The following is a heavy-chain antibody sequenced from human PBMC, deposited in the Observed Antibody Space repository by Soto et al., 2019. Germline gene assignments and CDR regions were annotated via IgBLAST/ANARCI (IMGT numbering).Heavy chain of an antibody. CDR2: ISGSGYST. J-gene: IGHJ4*02. V-gene: IGHV3-23*01. Sequence: GGSLRLSCAASGFTFSSYAMNWVRQAPGKGLEWVSVISGSGYSTYYADSVKGRFTISRDNSKNTLYLQMNSLRAEDTAVYYCASRSSGWFFDYWGQGTLVTVSS. CDR1: GFTFSSYA. CDR3: ASRSSGWFFDY. D-gene: IGHD6-19*01.